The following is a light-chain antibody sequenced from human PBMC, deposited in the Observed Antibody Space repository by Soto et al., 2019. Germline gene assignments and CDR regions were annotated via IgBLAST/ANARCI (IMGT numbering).Light chain of an antibody. V-gene: IGKV1-39*01. CDR1: QSIRSY. J-gene: IGKJ1*01. CDR3: QQSYSTPWT. Sequence: DIQMTQSPSSLSASVGDKVTITCLASQSIRSYLNWYQQKPGKAPKLLIYAASSLQSGVPSRFSGSGSGTDFTLTISSLQPEDFATYYCQQSYSTPWTFGQGTKVDIK. CDR2: AAS.